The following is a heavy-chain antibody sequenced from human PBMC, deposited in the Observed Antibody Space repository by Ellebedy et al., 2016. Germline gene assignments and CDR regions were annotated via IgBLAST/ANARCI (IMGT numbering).Heavy chain of an antibody. D-gene: IGHD3-3*01. CDR2: IVFSGTAT. CDR3: ARDGSEWSRDY. J-gene: IGHJ4*02. V-gene: IGHV3-21*06. Sequence: GESLKISXAASGFTFSIAGMTWVRQAPGKELEWVATIVFSGTATYYADSVKGRFIISRDNTKNSLFLQMNSLGVEDTAVYYCARDGSEWSRDYWGQGTLVTVSS. CDR1: GFTFSIAG.